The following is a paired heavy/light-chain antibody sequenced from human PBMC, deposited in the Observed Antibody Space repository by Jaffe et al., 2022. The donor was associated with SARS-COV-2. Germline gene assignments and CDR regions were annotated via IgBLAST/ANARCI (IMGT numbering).Light chain of an antibody. CDR1: QSLLYNNGYNY. Sequence: IVLTQSPLSLPVTPGEPASISCRSSQSLLYNNGYNYLDWYLQKPGQSPQLLIYLGSNRASGVPDRFNGSGSGTDFTLKISRVEAEDVGVYYCMQGRQNPPYTFGQGTKLEIK. V-gene: IGKV2-28*01. CDR3: MQGRQNPPYT. CDR2: LGS. J-gene: IGKJ2*01.
Heavy chain of an antibody. CDR2: VYYTGST. CDR1: GGSISNYF. J-gene: IGHJ4*02. V-gene: IGHV4-59*12. CDR3: ARDPTGATWGGYFDY. Sequence: QVQLQESGPGLVEPSETLSLTCSVSGGSISNYFWSWIRQPPGKGLEWIGYVYYTGSTNHNPSLQSRVTISVDTSKNQFSLNLTSVTAADTAVYYCARDPTGATWGGYFDYWGPGTLVTASS. D-gene: IGHD1-26*01.